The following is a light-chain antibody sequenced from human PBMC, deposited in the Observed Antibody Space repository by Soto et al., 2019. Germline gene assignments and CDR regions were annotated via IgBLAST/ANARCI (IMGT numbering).Light chain of an antibody. V-gene: IGKV3-11*01. CDR2: QTS. J-gene: IGKJ5*01. CDR3: HQRQSWPRT. Sequence: EIVLTQSPATLSSFPGDRVTLSCRASQYINTSFASYQPRPGQAPRPPIYQTSLTAAGIPARFSASGTGTDFTLTISDVQPEDFAVYYCHQRQSWPRTFGQGTRLEIK. CDR1: QYINTS.